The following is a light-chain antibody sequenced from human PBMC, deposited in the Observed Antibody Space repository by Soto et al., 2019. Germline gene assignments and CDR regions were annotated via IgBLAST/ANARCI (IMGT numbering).Light chain of an antibody. J-gene: IGKJ2*01. CDR2: DTS. Sequence: DSPMTQSPSTLSASVGDRVIITCRASQTTSSWLAWYQQKPGKAPNLLSYDTSTLQSGVPPRFSGSGSGTEFTLTISSLQPDDFATYYCQQDNSFPFTFGQGTKLEIK. CDR3: QQDNSFPFT. V-gene: IGKV1-5*01. CDR1: QTTSSW.